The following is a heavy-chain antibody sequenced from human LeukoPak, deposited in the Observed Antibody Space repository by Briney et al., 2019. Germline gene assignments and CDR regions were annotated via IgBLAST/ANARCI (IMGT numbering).Heavy chain of an antibody. Sequence: PGGSLRLSCAASGFTFSKYWMNWVRQAPGKGLEWVSIFYSGGSTYNADSVKGRFTISRDNSKNTLYLQMNSLRAEDTAVYYCAGKSPNCSGGDCTSFTFDYWGQGTLVTVSS. CDR2: FYSGGST. J-gene: IGHJ4*02. D-gene: IGHD2-15*01. V-gene: IGHV3-66*01. CDR1: GFTFSKYW. CDR3: AGKSPNCSGGDCTSFTFDY.